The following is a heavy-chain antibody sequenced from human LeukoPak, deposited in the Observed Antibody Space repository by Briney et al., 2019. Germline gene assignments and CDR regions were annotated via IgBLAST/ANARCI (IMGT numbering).Heavy chain of an antibody. Sequence: GGSLRLSCAASGFTVSGNYMSWVRQAPGKGLEWVSVIYRGDATYYADSVKGRFTISRDRSANTVFLQMDSLRVEDTAVYYCVKEALGTTIYSWGQGTLVTVSS. CDR2: IYRGDAT. V-gene: IGHV3-66*01. D-gene: IGHD4-11*01. CDR3: VKEALGTTIYS. CDR1: GFTVSGNY. J-gene: IGHJ5*02.